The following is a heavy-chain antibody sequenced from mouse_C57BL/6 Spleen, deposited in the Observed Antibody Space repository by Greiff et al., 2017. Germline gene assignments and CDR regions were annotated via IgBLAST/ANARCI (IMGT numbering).Heavy chain of an antibody. V-gene: IGHV1-4*01. J-gene: IGHJ2*01. D-gene: IGHD1-1*01. Sequence: VQLQEPGAELARPGASVKMSCKASGYTFTRYTLHWVKQRPGPGLAWIGSINPRGGYTKYTQQFKDKATLTADKSSSTAYMQLSSLTSEDSAVYYCARKGGGSTYYWDYWGQGTTRTVSS. CDR1: GYTFTRYT. CDR3: ARKGGGSTYYWDY. CDR2: INPRGGYT.